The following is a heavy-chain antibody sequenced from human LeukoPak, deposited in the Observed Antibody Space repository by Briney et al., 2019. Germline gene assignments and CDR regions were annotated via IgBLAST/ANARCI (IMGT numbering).Heavy chain of an antibody. V-gene: IGHV4-31*03. Sequence: SETLSLTCTVSGGSISSGGYYWSWIRQHPGKGLEWIGYIYYSGSTYYNPSLKSRVTISVDTSKNQFSLKLSSVTAADTAVYYCARVPIRGYSYGPDAFDIWGQGTMVTVSS. CDR1: GGSISSGGYY. CDR3: ARVPIRGYSYGPDAFDI. CDR2: IYYSGST. D-gene: IGHD5-18*01. J-gene: IGHJ3*02.